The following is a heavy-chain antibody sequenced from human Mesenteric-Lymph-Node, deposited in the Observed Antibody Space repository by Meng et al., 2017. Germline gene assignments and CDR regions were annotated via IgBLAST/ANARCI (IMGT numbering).Heavy chain of an antibody. J-gene: IGHJ4*02. CDR2: IWYDGSDK. CDR1: GFTFSSYG. CDR3: ARGGSSDFEFAY. Sequence: GGSLRLSCAASGFTFSSYGMHWVRQAPGKGLEWVTVIWYDGSDKYYADSVKGRFTISRENSKNTLYLQMNSLRAEDTAMYYCARGGSSDFEFAYWGQGTLVTVSS. D-gene: IGHD6-19*01. V-gene: IGHV3-33*01.